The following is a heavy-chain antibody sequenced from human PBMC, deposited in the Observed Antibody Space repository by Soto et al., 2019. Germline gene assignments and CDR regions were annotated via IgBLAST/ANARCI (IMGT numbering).Heavy chain of an antibody. Sequence: EVHLLESGGDLVQPGGSLRLSCTASGLTFSTYAMSWVRQAPGKGLEWVSAIGGSGTGGRTYYADSVKGRFTISRDNSKDTVCLQMNSLRDDETAVYYCAKSPGGLDGYNSDYYGMDVWGQGTTVTVSS. CDR1: GLTFSTYA. D-gene: IGHD5-12*01. CDR3: AKSPGGLDGYNSDYYGMDV. V-gene: IGHV3-23*01. J-gene: IGHJ6*02. CDR2: IGGSGTGGRT.